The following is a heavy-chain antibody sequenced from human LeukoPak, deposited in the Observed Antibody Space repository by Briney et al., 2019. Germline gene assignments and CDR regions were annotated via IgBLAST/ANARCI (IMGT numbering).Heavy chain of an antibody. CDR3: ARDLVVIPFDY. Sequence: GGSLRLSCAASGFTFSNYALHWVRQAPGKGLEWVAVISFDRSNKYYADSVKGRFTISRDNSKNTLYLQMNSLRAEDTAVYYCARDLVVIPFDYWGQGALVTVSS. V-gene: IGHV3-30*04. CDR2: ISFDRSNK. J-gene: IGHJ4*02. CDR1: GFTFSNYA. D-gene: IGHD3-22*01.